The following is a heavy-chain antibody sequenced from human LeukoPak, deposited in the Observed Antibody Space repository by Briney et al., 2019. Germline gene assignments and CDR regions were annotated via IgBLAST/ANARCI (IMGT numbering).Heavy chain of an antibody. D-gene: IGHD3-10*01. CDR3: SRRFGESSGDAFDL. CDR2: ISWNSGSI. CDR1: GFTFDDYA. V-gene: IGHV3-9*03. Sequence: GGSLRLSCAASGFTFDDYAMHWVRQAPGKGLEWVSGISWNSGSIGYADSVKGRFTISRDNAKNSLYLQMNSLRAEDMALYYCSRRFGESSGDAFDLWGQGTMVTVSS. J-gene: IGHJ3*01.